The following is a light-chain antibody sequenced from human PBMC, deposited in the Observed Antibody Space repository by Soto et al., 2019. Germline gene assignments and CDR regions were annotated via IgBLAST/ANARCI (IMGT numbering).Light chain of an antibody. V-gene: IGKV3-15*01. CDR2: DAS. CDR1: QTVSSR. CDR3: QQYDKWPYT. Sequence: ELVMTQSPATLSVSTGAGATLSCGAWQTVSSRLAWYQQKPGQAPRLLIYDASTRATGIPARFSGSGSGTEFSLTVSSLQSEEFALYCWQQYDKWPYTFGQGTNVDIK. J-gene: IGKJ2*01.